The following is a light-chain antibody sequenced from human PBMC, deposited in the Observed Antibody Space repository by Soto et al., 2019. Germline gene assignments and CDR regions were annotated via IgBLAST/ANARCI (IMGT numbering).Light chain of an antibody. J-gene: IGKJ4*01. CDR1: QSVSSSY. Sequence: EIVLTQSPGTLSLSPGERATLSCRVSQSVSSSYLAWYQQKPGQAPRLLIYGASSRATGIPDRFSGSGSGTDFTLTSSRLEPEDFAVYYCQQYGSSPRTFGGGTKVEIK. CDR2: GAS. V-gene: IGKV3-20*01. CDR3: QQYGSSPRT.